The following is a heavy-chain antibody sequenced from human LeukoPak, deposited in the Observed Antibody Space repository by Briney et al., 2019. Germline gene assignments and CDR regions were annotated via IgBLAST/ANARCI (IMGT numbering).Heavy chain of an antibody. Sequence: PSETLSLTCTVSGGSISSYYWSWIRQPPGKGLEWIGYIYYRGSTNYNPSLKSRVTISVDTSKNQFSLKLSSVTAADTAVYYCARGSSPVDYWGQGTLVTVSS. J-gene: IGHJ4*02. CDR3: ARGSSPVDY. CDR1: GGSISSYY. D-gene: IGHD6-19*01. CDR2: IYYRGST. V-gene: IGHV4-59*01.